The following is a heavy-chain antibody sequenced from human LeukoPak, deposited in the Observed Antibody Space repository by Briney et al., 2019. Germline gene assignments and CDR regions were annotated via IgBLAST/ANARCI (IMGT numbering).Heavy chain of an antibody. CDR2: IYPGDSDT. CDR3: ARGDSLYYYDSSGYLFDY. J-gene: IGHJ4*02. CDR1: GYRFTSYW. V-gene: IGHV5-51*01. Sequence: GESLKISCKGSGYRFTSYWIGWVRPMPGKGLEWMGIIYPGDSDTRYSPSFQGQVTISADKSISTAYLQWSSLKASDTAMYYCARGDSLYYYDSSGYLFDYWGQGTLVTVSS. D-gene: IGHD3-22*01.